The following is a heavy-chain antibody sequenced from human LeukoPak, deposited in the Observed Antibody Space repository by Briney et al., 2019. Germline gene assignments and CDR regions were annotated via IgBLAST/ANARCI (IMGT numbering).Heavy chain of an antibody. J-gene: IGHJ4*02. D-gene: IGHD5-24*01. CDR2: IIPIFGTA. V-gene: IGHV1-69*13. CDR3: ARETGDGYNWMGY. Sequence: SVKVSCNTSGGTFSSYAISWVRQATGQGLEWMGGIIPIFGTANYAQKFQGRVTITADESTNTAYMEMSSLRSEDTAVYYCARETGDGYNWMGYWGQGTLVTVSS. CDR1: GGTFSSYA.